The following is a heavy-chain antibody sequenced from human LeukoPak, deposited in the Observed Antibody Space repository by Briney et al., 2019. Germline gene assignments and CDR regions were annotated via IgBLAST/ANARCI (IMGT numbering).Heavy chain of an antibody. J-gene: IGHJ4*02. CDR3: ARAGNYGDPYFAD. CDR1: GGSISSYY. D-gene: IGHD4-17*01. Sequence: PSETLSLTCTVSGGSISSYYWSWIRQPPGKGLEWVGYIYYSGSTNYNPSLKSRVTISVDTSKNQFSLKLSSVTAADTAVYYCARAGNYGDPYFADWGQGTLVTVSS. V-gene: IGHV4-59*01. CDR2: IYYSGST.